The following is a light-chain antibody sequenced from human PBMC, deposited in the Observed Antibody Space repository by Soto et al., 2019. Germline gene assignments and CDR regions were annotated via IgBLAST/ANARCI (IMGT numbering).Light chain of an antibody. CDR3: QKYNSAPLT. CDR1: QSVTSNH. CDR2: GAS. V-gene: IGKV3-20*01. Sequence: EIVLTQSPGTLSLSPGERATLSCKASQSVTSNHLVWYQQMPGQAPRLLIYGASSRATGIPARFSGSGSGTEFTLTISSLQPEDVATYYCQKYNSAPLTFGQGTKVDIK. J-gene: IGKJ1*01.